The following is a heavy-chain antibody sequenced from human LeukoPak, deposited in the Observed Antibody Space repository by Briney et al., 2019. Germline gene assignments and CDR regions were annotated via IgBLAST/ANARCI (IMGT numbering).Heavy chain of an antibody. V-gene: IGHV3-30*04. Sequence: GRSLRLSCAASGFTFSSYAMHWVRQAPGKGLEWVAVISYDGSNKYYADSVKGRFTISRDNSKNTLYLQMNSLRAEDTAVYYCASDFGWELQGYWGQGTLVTVSS. CDR3: ASDFGWELQGY. D-gene: IGHD1-26*01. CDR1: GFTFSSYA. CDR2: ISYDGSNK. J-gene: IGHJ4*02.